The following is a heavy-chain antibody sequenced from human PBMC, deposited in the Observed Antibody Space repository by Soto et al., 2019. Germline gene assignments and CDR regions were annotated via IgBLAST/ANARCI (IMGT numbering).Heavy chain of an antibody. Sequence: ASVKVSCKVSGYTLTELSMHWVRQAPGKGLEWMGGFDPEDGETIYAQKFQGRVTMTEDTSTDTAYMELSSLRSEDTAVYYCATDRWDSGSYGVEFAYWGQGTLVTVSS. J-gene: IGHJ4*02. D-gene: IGHD1-26*01. CDR1: GYTLTELS. V-gene: IGHV1-24*01. CDR2: FDPEDGET. CDR3: ATDRWDSGSYGVEFAY.